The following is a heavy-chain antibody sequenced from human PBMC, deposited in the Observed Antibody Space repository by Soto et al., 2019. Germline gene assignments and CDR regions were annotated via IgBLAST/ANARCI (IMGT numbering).Heavy chain of an antibody. Sequence: GGSLRLSCAASGFSFSSFSMNWVRQAPGKGLEWVSYISGGGGTTYYADSVKGRFTISRDNAKKSLYLQLSSLRDVDTAVYYCARDPMSGSQKLYFDYWGQGTLVTVSS. J-gene: IGHJ4*02. CDR3: ARDPMSGSQKLYFDY. V-gene: IGHV3-48*02. CDR1: GFSFSSFS. D-gene: IGHD1-26*01. CDR2: ISGGGGTT.